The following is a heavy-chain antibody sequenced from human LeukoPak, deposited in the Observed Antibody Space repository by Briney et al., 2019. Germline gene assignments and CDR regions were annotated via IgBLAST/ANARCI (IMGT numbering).Heavy chain of an antibody. D-gene: IGHD5-24*01. CDR1: GYTFTSYY. Sequence: ASVKVSCKASGYTFTSYYMHWVRQAPGQGLEWMGIIIPSGGSTSYAQKFQGRVTMTRDTSTSTVYMELSSLRSEDTAVYYCARDPERRDGYNDYHFDYWGQGTLVTVSS. J-gene: IGHJ4*02. CDR3: ARDPERRDGYNDYHFDY. CDR2: IIPSGGST. V-gene: IGHV1-46*01.